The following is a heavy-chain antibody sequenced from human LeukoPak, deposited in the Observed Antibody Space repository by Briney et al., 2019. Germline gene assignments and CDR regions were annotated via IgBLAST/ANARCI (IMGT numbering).Heavy chain of an antibody. CDR3: AKDPVIWGQDSGTFDI. CDR1: GFTFSSYA. D-gene: IGHD3-16*01. J-gene: IGHJ3*02. Sequence: GSLRLSCAASGFTFSSYAMSWVRQAPGKGLEWVSSMSGSGGSTYYADSVKGRFTISRDNSKNTLYLQMNTLRVEDTAVYYCAKDPVIWGQDSGTFDIWGQGTMVTVSS. CDR2: MSGSGGST. V-gene: IGHV3-23*01.